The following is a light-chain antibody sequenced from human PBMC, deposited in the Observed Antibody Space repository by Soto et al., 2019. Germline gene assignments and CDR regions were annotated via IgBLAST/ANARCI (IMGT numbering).Light chain of an antibody. CDR1: QTISSW. Sequence: DIQMTQSPSTLSGAVGDRVTSTCLASQTISSWFDWYQHKTGKAPKLLIYKASTLKSGVPSRFSGSGSGKEFTITISSLQPDDFATYYCQHYNSYSEAFGQGTKVAIK. CDR2: KAS. V-gene: IGKV1-5*03. J-gene: IGKJ1*01. CDR3: QHYNSYSEA.